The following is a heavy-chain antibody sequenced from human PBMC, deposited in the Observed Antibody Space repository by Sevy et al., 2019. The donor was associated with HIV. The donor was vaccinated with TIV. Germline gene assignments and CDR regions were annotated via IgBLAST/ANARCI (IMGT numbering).Heavy chain of an antibody. D-gene: IGHD2-21*01. CDR2: IKYDGSNK. V-gene: IGHV3-30*02. CDR1: GFSYSSYG. Sequence: GGSLRLSCAASGFSYSSYGMHWVRQAPGKGLEWVAYIKYDGSNKDYADSVKGRITISRDNSKNTLDLQMNSLRVEDTAVYYCVKEGGGEGGDHWGQGTLVTVSS. J-gene: IGHJ4*02. CDR3: VKEGGGEGGDH.